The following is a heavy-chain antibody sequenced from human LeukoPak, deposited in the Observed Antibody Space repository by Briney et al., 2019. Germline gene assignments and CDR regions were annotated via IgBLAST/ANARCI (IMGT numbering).Heavy chain of an antibody. CDR2: ISGSDGST. D-gene: IGHD1-26*01. J-gene: IGHJ4*02. CDR3: ARRRDSGSLQHFDY. CDR1: GFSFSSYA. V-gene: IGHV3-23*01. Sequence: GGSLRLSCAASGFSFSSYAMSWVRQAPGKGLEWVSGISGSDGSTYYADSVKGRFTISRDNSKNTLYLQMNSLRAEDTAVYYCARRRDSGSLQHFDYWGQGTLVTVSS.